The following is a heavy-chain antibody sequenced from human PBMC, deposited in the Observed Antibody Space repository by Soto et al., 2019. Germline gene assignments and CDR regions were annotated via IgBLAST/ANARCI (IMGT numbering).Heavy chain of an antibody. CDR2: IYYTGST. CDR3: ARANWYSEY. Sequence: QVHLQESGPELVKPSETLSLTCTVSGGSINNHYWSWIRQPPEKGLEWIGYIYYTGSTNYNPSLKSRVTMSVDTSKNQFSLNLTSLTAADTAIYYCARANWYSEYWGQGTLVTVSS. V-gene: IGHV4-59*11. CDR1: GGSINNHY. J-gene: IGHJ4*02. D-gene: IGHD7-27*01.